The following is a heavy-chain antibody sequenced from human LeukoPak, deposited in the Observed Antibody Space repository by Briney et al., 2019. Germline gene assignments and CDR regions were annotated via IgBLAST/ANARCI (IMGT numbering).Heavy chain of an antibody. Sequence: GGSLRLSCAATGFTFSSYWMHWVRQAPGKGLVWVSRINSDGSSTNYADSVKGRFTISSDNAKNTLYLQMSSLRGEDTAVYYCARSRGTTGTTTRDPWGEGSLVIVSS. D-gene: IGHD1-1*01. CDR3: ARSRGTTGTTTRDP. CDR2: INSDGSST. V-gene: IGHV3-74*01. CDR1: GFTFSSYW. J-gene: IGHJ5*02.